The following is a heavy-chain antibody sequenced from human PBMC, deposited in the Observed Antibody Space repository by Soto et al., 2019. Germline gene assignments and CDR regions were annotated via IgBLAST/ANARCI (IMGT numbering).Heavy chain of an antibody. CDR1: GYTFTSYD. CDR2: MNPNSGNT. V-gene: IGHV1-8*01. D-gene: IGHD6-6*01. Sequence: ASVKVSCKASGYTFTSYDINWVRQATGQGLEWMGWMNPNSGNTGYAQKFQGRVTMTRNTSISTAYMELSSLRSEDTAVYYCARPRIAARRGGFDPWGQGTLVTVSS. J-gene: IGHJ5*02. CDR3: ARPRIAARRGGFDP.